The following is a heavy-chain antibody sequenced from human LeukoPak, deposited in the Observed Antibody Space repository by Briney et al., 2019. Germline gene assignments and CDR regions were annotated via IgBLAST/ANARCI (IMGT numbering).Heavy chain of an antibody. J-gene: IGHJ6*02. V-gene: IGHV3-7*01. CDR3: ARAPLIVATIPGSYYYGMDV. CDR1: GFTFSSYW. CDR2: IKQDGSEK. Sequence: LPGGSLRLSCAASGFTFSSYWMSWVRQAPGKGLEWVANIKQDGSEKYYVDSVKGRFTISRDNAKNSLYLQMNSLRAEDTAVYYCARAPLIVATIPGSYYYGMDVWGQGTTVTVSS. D-gene: IGHD5-12*01.